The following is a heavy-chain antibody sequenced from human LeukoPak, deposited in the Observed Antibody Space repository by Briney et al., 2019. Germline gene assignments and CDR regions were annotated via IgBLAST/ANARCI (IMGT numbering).Heavy chain of an antibody. Sequence: SETLSLTCTVSGGSISSSSYYWGWIRQPPGKGLEWIGSIYYSGITYYNPSLKSRVTTSVDTSKNQFSLKLSSVTAADTAVYYCARLSVSSGWDLDYWGQGTLVTVSS. CDR3: ARLSVSSGWDLDY. CDR2: IYYSGIT. J-gene: IGHJ4*02. CDR1: GGSISSSSYY. V-gene: IGHV4-39*01. D-gene: IGHD6-19*01.